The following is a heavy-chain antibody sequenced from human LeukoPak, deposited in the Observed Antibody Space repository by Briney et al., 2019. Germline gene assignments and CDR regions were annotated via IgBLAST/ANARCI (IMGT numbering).Heavy chain of an antibody. J-gene: IGHJ4*02. D-gene: IGHD3-22*01. Sequence: PGGSLRLSCAASGFTFSSYAMSWVRQAPGKGLEWVSAISGSGGSTYYADSVKGRFTISRDNSKNTLYLQMNSLRAEDTAVYYCAKDCDYYDSSGYTNWGQGTLVTVSS. V-gene: IGHV3-23*01. CDR1: GFTFSSYA. CDR3: AKDCDYYDSSGYTN. CDR2: ISGSGGST.